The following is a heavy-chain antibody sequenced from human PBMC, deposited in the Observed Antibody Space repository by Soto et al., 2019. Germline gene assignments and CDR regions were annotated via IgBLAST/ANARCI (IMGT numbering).Heavy chain of an antibody. J-gene: IGHJ5*02. D-gene: IGHD3-9*01. CDR2: IIPIFGTA. CDR3: ATGCDILTGYSSGSGRDWFDP. V-gene: IGHV1-69*13. CDR1: GYTFTGYY. Sequence: ASVKVSCKASGYTFTGYYMHWVRQAPGQGLEWMGGIIPIFGTANYAQKFQGRVTITADESTSTAYMELSSLRSEDTAVYYCATGCDILTGYSSGSGRDWFDPWGQGTLVTVS.